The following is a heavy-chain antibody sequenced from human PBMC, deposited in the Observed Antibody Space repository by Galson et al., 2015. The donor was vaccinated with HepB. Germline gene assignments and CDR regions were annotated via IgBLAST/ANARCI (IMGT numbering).Heavy chain of an antibody. D-gene: IGHD3-16*01. J-gene: IGHJ4*02. CDR1: GFTFSAYD. CDR3: ARENWGSLGF. CDR2: ISKDERKQ. V-gene: IGHV3-30*01. Sequence: SLRLSCAASGFTFSAYDMHWVRQAPGKGLECVAVISKDERKQFYADSVRGRFTISRDNFGNTLHLQMTSLRDEDTALYYCARENWGSLGFWGQGTRVTVSS.